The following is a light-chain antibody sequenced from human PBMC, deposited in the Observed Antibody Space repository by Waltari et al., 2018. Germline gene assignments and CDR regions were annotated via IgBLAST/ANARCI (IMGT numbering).Light chain of an antibody. CDR2: GAS. CDR3: QHYLRLPVT. Sequence: EIVLTQSPGTLSLSVGERATVSCRASESVSRALAWYQQKPGQAPRLLIYGASTRATGIPDRFSGSGCGTDFSLTISRLEPDDFAVYYCQHYLRLPVTFGQGTTVEI. J-gene: IGKJ1*01. CDR1: ESVSRA. V-gene: IGKV3-20*01.